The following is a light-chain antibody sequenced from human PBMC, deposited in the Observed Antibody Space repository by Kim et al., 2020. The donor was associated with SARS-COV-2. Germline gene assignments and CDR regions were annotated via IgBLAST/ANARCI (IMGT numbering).Light chain of an antibody. CDR2: EVS. CDR1: GSDVGGYNY. V-gene: IGLV2-8*01. J-gene: IGLJ3*02. Sequence: QSALTQPPSASGSPGQSVTISCTGTGSDVGGYNYVSWYQQHPGKAPKLMIYEVSKRPSGVPDRFSGSKSGNTASLTVSGLQAEDEADYYCSSYAGSNRGVFGGGTQLTVL. CDR3: SSYAGSNRGV.